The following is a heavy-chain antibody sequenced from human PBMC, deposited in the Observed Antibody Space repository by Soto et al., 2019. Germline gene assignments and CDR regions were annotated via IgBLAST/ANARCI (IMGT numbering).Heavy chain of an antibody. D-gene: IGHD6-25*01. CDR3: ARDNNSDYLYNYNYGRDX. CDR2: ISSSSSTI. Sequence: VSLRLACAAAGFTFSVYSVNWVRQAPGEGLDWVSYISSSSSTIYDAYSVKGRFNISRDNAKNSLYLQMNSLRDEDTAVYYCARDNNSDYLYNYNYGRDXYGQRRTVTAS. J-gene: IGHJ6*02. V-gene: IGHV3-48*02. CDR1: GFTFSVYS.